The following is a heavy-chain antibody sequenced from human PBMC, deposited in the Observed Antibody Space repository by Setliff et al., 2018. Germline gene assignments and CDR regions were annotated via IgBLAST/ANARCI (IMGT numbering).Heavy chain of an antibody. CDR3: ARHKSNGSGSYPSLYMDV. V-gene: IGHV4-39*01. D-gene: IGHD3-10*01. J-gene: IGHJ6*03. CDR2: IYYSGST. CDR1: GGSISSGNYY. Sequence: SETLSLTCRVSGGSISSGNYYWGLIRQPPGKGLEWVATIYYSGSTYSNPSLKSRLIISVDAPDNQFSVKLSSVTAADTAVYYCARHKSNGSGSYPSLYMDVWDKGIKVTVSS.